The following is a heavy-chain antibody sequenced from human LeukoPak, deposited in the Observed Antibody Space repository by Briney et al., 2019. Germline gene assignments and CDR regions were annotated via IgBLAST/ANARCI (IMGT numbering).Heavy chain of an antibody. CDR2: IYYSGST. CDR3: ARGSYRYGLDY. Sequence: NPSETLSLTCTVSGGSISNSNYYWGWIRQPPGKGLEWIGSIYYSGSTYYNPSLKSRVTISVDTSKNQFSLKLSSVTAADTAVYYCARGSYRYGLDYWGQGTLVTVSS. D-gene: IGHD3-16*02. CDR1: GGSISNSNYY. V-gene: IGHV4-39*07. J-gene: IGHJ4*02.